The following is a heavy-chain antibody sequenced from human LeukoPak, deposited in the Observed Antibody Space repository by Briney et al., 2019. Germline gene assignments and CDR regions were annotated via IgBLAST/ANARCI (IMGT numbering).Heavy chain of an antibody. CDR1: GFTFSNYG. V-gene: IGHV3-30*18. Sequence: GRSLRLSCVGSGFTFSNYGMHWVRQAPGKGLEWVAVISHDGTNKNYAESVKGRFTISRDDSKNTLYLEMHGLTVEDMGVYYCVKDVSVSYGGEGTLLTVS. CDR3: VKDVSVSY. CDR2: ISHDGTNK. J-gene: IGHJ4*02.